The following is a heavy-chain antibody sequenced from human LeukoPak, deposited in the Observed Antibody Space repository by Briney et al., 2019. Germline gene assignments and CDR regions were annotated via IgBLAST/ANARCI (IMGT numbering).Heavy chain of an antibody. D-gene: IGHD3-3*01. Sequence: GGSLRLSCAASGFTFSSYAMRWVRQAPGKGLEWVSTISGSGDITYYADSGKGRFTISRDNSKNTLYLQMNSLRAEDTAIYYCAKTVYDFWSGYSLWSGHWGQGTLVTVSS. CDR1: GFTFSSYA. CDR3: AKTVYDFWSGYSLWSGH. V-gene: IGHV3-23*01. J-gene: IGHJ4*02. CDR2: ISGSGDIT.